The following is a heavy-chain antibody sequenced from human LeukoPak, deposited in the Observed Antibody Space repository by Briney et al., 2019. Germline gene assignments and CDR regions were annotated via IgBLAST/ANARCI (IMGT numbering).Heavy chain of an antibody. V-gene: IGHV3-7*01. D-gene: IGHD3-3*01. CDR2: IKQDGSEK. CDR3: AREAEGRFLERSIEQAG. J-gene: IGHJ4*02. CDR1: GFTFSRYW. Sequence: GGSLRLSCAASGFTFSRYWMSWVRHAPGRGLEWVANIKQDGSEKYYVDSVKGRFTISRDNAKNSLYLQMNSLRAEDTAVYYCAREAEGRFLERSIEQAGGGQGTLVTVSS.